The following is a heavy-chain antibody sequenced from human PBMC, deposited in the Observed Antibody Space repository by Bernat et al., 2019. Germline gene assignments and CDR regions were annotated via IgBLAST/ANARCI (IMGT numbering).Heavy chain of an antibody. CDR1: GFTFSSYG. V-gene: IGHV3-30*18. CDR2: ISYDGSNK. J-gene: IGHJ4*02. Sequence: QVQLVESGGGVVQPGRSLRLSCAASGFTFSSYGMHWVRQAPGKGLEWVAVISYDGSNKYYADSVKGRFTISRDNSKNTLYLQMNSLRAEDTAVYYCAKLWDILDYWGQGTLVTVSS. CDR3: AKLWDILDY. D-gene: IGHD2-15*01.